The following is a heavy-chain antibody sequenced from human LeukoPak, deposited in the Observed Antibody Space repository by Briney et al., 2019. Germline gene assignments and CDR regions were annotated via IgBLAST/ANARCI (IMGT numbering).Heavy chain of an antibody. D-gene: IGHD4/OR15-4a*01. CDR1: GYSFTNYW. CDR2: IYPSDSDT. CDR3: ARHYRGPPRRGDNYFDP. Sequence: GEALKISCKGSGYSFTNYWVGWVRQMPAKGLEGRGSIYPSDSDTRYNPSFQGRVTISADKSINTAYLQGSSLKASATAIYYCARHYRGPPRRGDNYFDPWGQGTLVAVSS. J-gene: IGHJ5*02. V-gene: IGHV5-51*01.